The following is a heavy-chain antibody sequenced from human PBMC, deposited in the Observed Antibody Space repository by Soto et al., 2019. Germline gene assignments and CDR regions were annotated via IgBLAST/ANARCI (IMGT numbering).Heavy chain of an antibody. J-gene: IGHJ5*02. V-gene: IGHV4-31*03. CDR2: IYYSGST. Sequence: QVQLQESGPGLVKPSQTLSLTCTVSGGSISSGGYYWSWIRQHPGKGLEWIGYIYYSGSTYYNPSLTSRVTISVDSSKNKFSLKLSSVTAADRAVYYCARGRGSSSWYNWFDPWGQGTLVTVSS. D-gene: IGHD6-13*01. CDR1: GGSISSGGYY. CDR3: ARGRGSSSWYNWFDP.